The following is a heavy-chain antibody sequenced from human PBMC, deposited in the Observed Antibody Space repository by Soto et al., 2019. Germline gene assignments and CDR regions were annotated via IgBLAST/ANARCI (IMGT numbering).Heavy chain of an antibody. D-gene: IGHD2-2*02. V-gene: IGHV1-18*04. Sequence: ASVKVSCKASGYTFTSYGISWVRQAPGQGLEWMGWISAYNGNTNYAQKLQGRVTMTTDTSTSTAYMELRGLRSDDTAVYYFARDSCTSCYTDYYYGMDVWGQGTTVTVSS. J-gene: IGHJ6*02. CDR3: ARDSCTSCYTDYYYGMDV. CDR2: ISAYNGNT. CDR1: GYTFTSYG.